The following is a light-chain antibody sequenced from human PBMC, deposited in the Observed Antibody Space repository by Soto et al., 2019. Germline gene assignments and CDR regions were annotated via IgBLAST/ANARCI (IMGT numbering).Light chain of an antibody. CDR2: GVS. Sequence: EIVMTQSPATLSVSPGERATLSCRASHSVATNLAWYQQKPGQAPRLLLYGVSTRASGVPDRFSDSGSGTEFTLTISSLQSEDFAVYYCQQYITWPYTFGQGTKLEIK. J-gene: IGKJ2*01. V-gene: IGKV3-15*01. CDR3: QQYITWPYT. CDR1: HSVATN.